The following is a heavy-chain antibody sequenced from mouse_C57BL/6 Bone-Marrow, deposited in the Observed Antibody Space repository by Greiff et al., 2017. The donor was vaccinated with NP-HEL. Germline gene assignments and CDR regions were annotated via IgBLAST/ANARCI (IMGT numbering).Heavy chain of an antibody. Sequence: QVQLKESGAELVKPGASVKISCKASGYAFSSYWMNWVKQRPGKGLEWIGQIYPGDGDTNYNGKFKGKATLTADKSSSTAYMQLSSLTSEDSAVYFCASLDGYSYYYAMDYWGQGTSVTVSS. CDR3: ASLDGYSYYYAMDY. J-gene: IGHJ4*01. CDR2: IYPGDGDT. D-gene: IGHD2-3*01. CDR1: GYAFSSYW. V-gene: IGHV1-80*01.